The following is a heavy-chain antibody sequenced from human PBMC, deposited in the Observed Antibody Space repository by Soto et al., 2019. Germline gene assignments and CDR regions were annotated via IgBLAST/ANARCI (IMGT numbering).Heavy chain of an antibody. CDR1: GGTFSSYT. CDR3: ALEPKDYGGTQSWYFDL. D-gene: IGHD4-17*01. V-gene: IGHV1-69*02. J-gene: IGHJ2*01. Sequence: QVQLVQSGAEVKKPGSSVKVSCKASGGTFSSYTISWVRQAPGQGLEWMGRIIPILGIANYAQKFQGRVTITAAQSTRTADMELSSLRSEDTAVYYCALEPKDYGGTQSWYFDLWGRGTLVTVSS. CDR2: IIPILGIA.